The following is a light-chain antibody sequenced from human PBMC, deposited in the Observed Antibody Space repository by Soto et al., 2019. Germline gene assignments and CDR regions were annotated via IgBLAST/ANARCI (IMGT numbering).Light chain of an antibody. CDR2: ATS. V-gene: IGKV1-27*01. CDR1: QAISSY. Sequence: DIPLTQSPSSLSASVGDRVTITCRASQAISSYLAWYQQKPGKVPELLIYATSTLQSGAPSRFSGSGSGTDFTLTISSLHPEDVATYYCHTYNHAPTFGGGTKVEIK. J-gene: IGKJ4*01. CDR3: HTYNHAPT.